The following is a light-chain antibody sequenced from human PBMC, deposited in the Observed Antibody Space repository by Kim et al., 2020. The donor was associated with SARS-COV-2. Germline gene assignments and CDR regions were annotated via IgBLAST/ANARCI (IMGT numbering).Light chain of an antibody. CDR3: NSRDSSRNHEV. V-gene: IGLV3-19*01. Sequence: LGQTVRITCQGDSIRRYFASWYQQKPGRAPVLVIYGKDFRPSGIPDRFSGSSSGNTASLTITGAQAEDEADYYCNSRDSSRNHEVFGTGTKVTVL. CDR1: SIRRYF. J-gene: IGLJ1*01. CDR2: GKD.